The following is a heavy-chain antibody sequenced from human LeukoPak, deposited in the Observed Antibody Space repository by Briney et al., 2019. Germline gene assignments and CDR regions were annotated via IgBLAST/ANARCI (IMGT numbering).Heavy chain of an antibody. CDR2: IYYSGST. CDR1: GGSLSSYY. CDR3: ARAPGAWDYFDY. D-gene: IGHD1-26*01. J-gene: IGHJ4*02. V-gene: IGHV4-59*01. Sequence: SETLSLTCTASGGSLSSYYWSWLRQPPGKGLEWIGYIYYSGSTNYNPSRKSRVTISVDTSKNQFSRKRSSVTAADTAVYSCARAPGAWDYFDYWGQGTQVTVSS.